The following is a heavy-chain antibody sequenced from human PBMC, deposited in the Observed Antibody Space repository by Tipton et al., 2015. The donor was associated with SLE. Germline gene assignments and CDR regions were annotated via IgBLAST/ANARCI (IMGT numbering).Heavy chain of an antibody. D-gene: IGHD6-19*01. Sequence: SLRLSCAASGFTFSSYAMHWVRQAPGKGLEWVAVISYDGSNKYYADSVKGRFTISRDNSKNTLYLQMNSLRAEDTAMYYCARASWDSSGWWDFDYWGQGTLVTVSS. CDR2: ISYDGSNK. CDR3: ARASWDSSGWWDFDY. J-gene: IGHJ4*02. CDR1: GFTFSSYA. V-gene: IGHV3-30-3*01.